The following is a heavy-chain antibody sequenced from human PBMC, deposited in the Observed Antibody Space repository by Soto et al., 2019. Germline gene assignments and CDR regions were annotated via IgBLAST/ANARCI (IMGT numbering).Heavy chain of an antibody. J-gene: IGHJ4*02. V-gene: IGHV1-18*01. D-gene: IGHD6-19*01. CDR1: GYTFTSYG. CDR3: ARDGRIAVAGKGGDY. CDR2: ISAYNGNT. Sequence: GASVKVSCKASGYTFTSYGISWVRQAPGQGLEWMGWISAYNGNTNYAQKLQGRVTMTTDTSTSTAYMELRSLRSDDTAVYYCARDGRIAVAGKGGDYWGQGPLVTVSS.